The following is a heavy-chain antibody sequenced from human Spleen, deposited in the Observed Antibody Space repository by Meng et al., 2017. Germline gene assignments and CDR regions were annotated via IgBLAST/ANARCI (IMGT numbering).Heavy chain of an antibody. D-gene: IGHD6-19*01. CDR3: VRSSAWVRTGFDP. Sequence: QPQLQESGPGLARPSEALSPTCSVSGGSISTSGYYWGWIRQPPGKGLEWIGSIGHSGFTYYTPSLKSRVTVSIDTSRNQFSLWLTSVTAADTAVYYCVRSSAWVRTGFDPWGQGTLVTVSS. CDR1: GGSISTSGYY. V-gene: IGHV4-39*01. CDR2: IGHSGFT. J-gene: IGHJ5*02.